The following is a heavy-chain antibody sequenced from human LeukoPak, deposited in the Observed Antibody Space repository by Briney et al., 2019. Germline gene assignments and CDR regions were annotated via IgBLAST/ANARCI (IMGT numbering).Heavy chain of an antibody. V-gene: IGHV4-34*04. Sequence: PSETLSLTCAVYGGSFSGYSWRWLRQPPGKGLEWIGEINHSGSTNHTPSLKSRATISVDTSKNQFSLMLSSVTAEDTAVYYCARGPEYDILTSYPATNWFDPWGQGTLVTVSS. CDR2: INHSGST. CDR1: GGSFSGYS. D-gene: IGHD3-9*01. CDR3: ARGPEYDILTSYPATNWFDP. J-gene: IGHJ5*02.